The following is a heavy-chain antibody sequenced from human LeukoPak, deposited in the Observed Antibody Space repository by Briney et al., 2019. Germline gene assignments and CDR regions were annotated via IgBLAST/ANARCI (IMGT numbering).Heavy chain of an antibody. CDR3: ARGGLPTDCSGASCYSIFDY. CDR1: GGSISSGGYY. Sequence: SQTLSLTCTVSGGSISSGGYYWNWIRQHPGKGLGWIGYIFYTGSTYYNPSLKSRLTISVDTSKNQFSLKLTSVTAADTAVYYCARGGLPTDCSGASCYSIFDYWGRGNLVTVSS. D-gene: IGHD2-15*01. V-gene: IGHV4-31*03. J-gene: IGHJ4*02. CDR2: IFYTGST.